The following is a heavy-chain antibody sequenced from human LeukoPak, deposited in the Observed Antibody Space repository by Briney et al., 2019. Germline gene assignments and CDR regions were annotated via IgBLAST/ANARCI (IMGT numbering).Heavy chain of an antibody. V-gene: IGHV1-46*01. Sequence: ASVRVSCKASGYTFTTYYMHWVRQAPGQGLEWMGIINPSGGSTGYAQKFQGRVTMTRDTSTSTVYMELSSLRSEDTAVYYCATSETVGTTTGRRVLDYWGQGNLVTVSS. CDR2: INPSGGST. CDR1: GYTFTTYY. J-gene: IGHJ4*02. CDR3: ATSETVGTTTGRRVLDY. D-gene: IGHD1-26*01.